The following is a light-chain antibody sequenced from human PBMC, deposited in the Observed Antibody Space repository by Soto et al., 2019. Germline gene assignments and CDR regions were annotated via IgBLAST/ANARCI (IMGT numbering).Light chain of an antibody. Sequence: QSVLTQPASVSGSPGQSITISCTGTSSDVGAYDYVSWYQQHPGKVPKFMIYEVINRPSGVSHRFSGSKSGNTASLTISGLQADDEADYYCTSYTSSSTYVFGSGTQLTVL. CDR2: EVI. CDR3: TSYTSSSTYV. J-gene: IGLJ1*01. CDR1: SSDVGAYDY. V-gene: IGLV2-14*01.